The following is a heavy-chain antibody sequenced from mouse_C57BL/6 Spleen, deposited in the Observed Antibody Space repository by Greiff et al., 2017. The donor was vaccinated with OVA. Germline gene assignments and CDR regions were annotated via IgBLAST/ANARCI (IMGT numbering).Heavy chain of an antibody. J-gene: IGHJ3*01. CDR3: ARGYYGSSYPAWFAY. CDR1: GYTFTSYW. V-gene: IGHV1-55*01. D-gene: IGHD1-1*01. Sequence: QVQLQQPGAELVKPGASVKMSCKASGYTFTSYWITWVKQRPGQGLEWIGDIYPGSGSTNYNEKFKGKATLTVDTSSSTAYMQLSSLTSEDSAVYYCARGYYGSSYPAWFAYWGQGTLVTVSA. CDR2: IYPGSGST.